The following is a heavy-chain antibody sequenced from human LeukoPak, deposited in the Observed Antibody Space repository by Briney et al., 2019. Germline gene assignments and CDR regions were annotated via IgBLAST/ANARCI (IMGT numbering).Heavy chain of an antibody. CDR2: IYPGDSDT. CDR1: GSSFTSYW. D-gene: IGHD6-6*01. CDR3: ARQGSSPYYYYYMDV. V-gene: IGHV5-51*01. Sequence: GASLKISCKGSGSSFTSYWIGWVRPLPGKGLEWMGIIYPGDSDTRYSPSFQGQVTISADKSISTAYLQWSSLKASDTAMYYCARQGSSPYYYYYMDVWGKGTTVTVSS. J-gene: IGHJ6*03.